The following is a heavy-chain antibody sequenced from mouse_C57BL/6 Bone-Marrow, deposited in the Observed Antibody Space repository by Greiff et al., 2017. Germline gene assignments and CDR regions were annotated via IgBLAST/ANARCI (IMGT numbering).Heavy chain of an antibody. Sequence: QVQLQQPGAELVMPGASVKLSCKASGYTFTSYWMHWVKQRPGQGLEWIGEIYPSDSYTNYNQKFKGKSTLTVDKSSSTAYMQLSSLTSEVSAVYYCARTLVADYFDYWGQGTTLTVSS. CDR2: IYPSDSYT. J-gene: IGHJ2*01. V-gene: IGHV1-69*01. CDR1: GYTFTSYW. D-gene: IGHD1-1*01. CDR3: ARTLVADYFDY.